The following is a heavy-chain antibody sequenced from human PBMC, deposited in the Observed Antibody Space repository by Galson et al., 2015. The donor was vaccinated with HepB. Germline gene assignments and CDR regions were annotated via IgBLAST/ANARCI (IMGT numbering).Heavy chain of an antibody. CDR3: ARGRSGVVIGGFWFDP. J-gene: IGHJ5*02. V-gene: IGHV4-31*02. CDR2: IYYSGST. D-gene: IGHD3-3*01. CDR1: GGSISSGGYY. Sequence: TVSGGSISSGGYYWSWIRQHPGKGLEWIGYIYYSGSTYYNPSLKSRVTISVDTSKNQFSLKLSSVTAADTAVYYCARGRSGVVIGGFWFDPWGQGTLVTVSS.